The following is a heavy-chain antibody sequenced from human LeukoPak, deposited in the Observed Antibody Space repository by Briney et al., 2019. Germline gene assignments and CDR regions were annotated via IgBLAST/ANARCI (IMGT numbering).Heavy chain of an antibody. CDR3: AKDPRGGYSGSWYFDY. CDR2: ISGSRGST. J-gene: IGHJ4*02. V-gene: IGHV3-23*01. Sequence: GGSLRLSCAASGFTFSSYAMSWVRQAPGEGLEWVSGISGSRGSTYYADSVKGRFTISRDNSKNTLSLQMNSLRAEDTDVYYCAKDPRGGYSGSWYFDYWGQGTLVTVSS. CDR1: GFTFSSYA. D-gene: IGHD5-12*01.